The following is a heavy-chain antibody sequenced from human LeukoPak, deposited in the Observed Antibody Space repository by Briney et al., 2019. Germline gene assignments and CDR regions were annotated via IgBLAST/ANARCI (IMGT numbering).Heavy chain of an antibody. CDR1: GFTFSSYG. CDR2: ISYDGSNK. Sequence: GRSLRLSCAASGFTFSSYGMHWVRQAPGKGLXXXXVISYDGSNKYYADSVKGRFTISRDNSKNTLYLQMNSLRAEDTAVYYCAKGGYGGYGEVFDYWGQGTLVTVSS. J-gene: IGHJ4*02. V-gene: IGHV3-30*18. CDR3: AKGGYGGYGEVFDY. D-gene: IGHD4-17*01.